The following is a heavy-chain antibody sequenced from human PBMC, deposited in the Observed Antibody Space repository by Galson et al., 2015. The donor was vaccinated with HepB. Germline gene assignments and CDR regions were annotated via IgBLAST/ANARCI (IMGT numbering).Heavy chain of an antibody. V-gene: IGHV3-7*01. D-gene: IGHD3-3*01. CDR2: IKQDGSEK. Sequence: SLRLSCAASGFTFSSYWMSWVRQAPGKGLEWVANIKQDGSEKYYVDSVKGRFTISRDNAKNSLYLQMNSLRAEDTAVYYCARDGGEQNQYYDFWSGYPPTPAFDYWGQGTLATVSS. CDR1: GFTFSSYW. CDR3: ARDGGEQNQYYDFWSGYPPTPAFDY. J-gene: IGHJ4*02.